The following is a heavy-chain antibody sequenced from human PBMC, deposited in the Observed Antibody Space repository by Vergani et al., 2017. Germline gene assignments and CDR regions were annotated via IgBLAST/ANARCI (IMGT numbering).Heavy chain of an antibody. Sequence: QVQLVESGGGVVQPGRSLRLSCAASGFTFSSYAMHWVRQAPGKGLEWVAVISYDGSNKYYADSVKGRFTISRDNSKNTLYLQMNSLRAEDTAVYYCARALPYDILTGYQLPGPLDYWGQGTLVTVSS. J-gene: IGHJ4*02. CDR1: GFTFSSYA. CDR3: ARALPYDILTGYQLPGPLDY. CDR2: ISYDGSNK. D-gene: IGHD3-9*01. V-gene: IGHV3-30*01.